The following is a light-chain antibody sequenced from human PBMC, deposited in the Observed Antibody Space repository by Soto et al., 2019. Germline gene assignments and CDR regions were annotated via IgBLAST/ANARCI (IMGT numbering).Light chain of an antibody. Sequence: EMQVTLAPSPLSASVGDRVTITCRASQSISSWLAWYQQKPGKAPKLLIYKASSLESGVPSRFSGSGSGTEFTLTISSLQPDDFATYYCQQYNSYWTFGQGTKVDIK. J-gene: IGKJ1*01. CDR2: KAS. CDR3: QQYNSYWT. CDR1: QSISSW. V-gene: IGKV1-5*03.